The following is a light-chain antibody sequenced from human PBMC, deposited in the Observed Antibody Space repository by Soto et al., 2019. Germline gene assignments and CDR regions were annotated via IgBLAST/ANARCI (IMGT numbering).Light chain of an antibody. J-gene: IGLJ2*01. Sequence: QSALTQPASVSGSPGQSITISCAGTSSDVGRYNLVSWYQHHPDKAPKLLIYEGGQRPSGVSDRFSGSKSDNTASLTISGLQSEDEADYYCCSYAGFNTFVVFGGGTKLTVL. CDR2: EGG. V-gene: IGLV2-23*01. CDR1: SSDVGRYNL. CDR3: CSYAGFNTFVV.